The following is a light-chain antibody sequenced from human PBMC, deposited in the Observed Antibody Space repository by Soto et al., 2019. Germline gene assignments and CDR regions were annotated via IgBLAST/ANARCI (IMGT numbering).Light chain of an antibody. CDR3: HQYHHWPPSFT. J-gene: IGKJ3*01. CDR2: AAS. CDR1: QSVSSN. Sequence: EIELTQSPATLSVSPGERATLTCRASQSVSSNLAWYQHKPGQAPRLLIYAASTRATGIPARFSGSGSGTDFALTISSLQSEDFAVYYCHQYHHWPPSFTFGPGTKVDIK. V-gene: IGKV3-15*01.